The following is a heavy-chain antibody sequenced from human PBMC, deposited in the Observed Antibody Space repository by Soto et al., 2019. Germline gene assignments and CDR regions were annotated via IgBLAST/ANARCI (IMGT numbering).Heavy chain of an antibody. CDR2: ISGSGGST. Sequence: GGSLRLSCAASGFTFSSYAMSWVRQAPGKGLEWVSAISGSGGSTYYADSVKGRFTISRDNSNNTLYLQMNSLRAEDTAVYYCAKDLYNWNDGPDAFDIWGQGTMVTVSS. CDR1: GFTFSSYA. J-gene: IGHJ3*02. D-gene: IGHD1-20*01. V-gene: IGHV3-23*01. CDR3: AKDLYNWNDGPDAFDI.